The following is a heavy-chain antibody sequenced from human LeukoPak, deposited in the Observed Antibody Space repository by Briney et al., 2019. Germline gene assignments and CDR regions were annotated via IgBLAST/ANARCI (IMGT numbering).Heavy chain of an antibody. CDR1: GGTFSSYA. V-gene: IGHV1-69*01. Sequence: SVKVSCKASGGTFSSYAISWVRQAPGQGLEWMGGIIPIFGTANYAQKFQGRVTITADESTSTAYMELSSLRSEDTAVYYCASCFSSGWYCALDYWGQGTLVTVSS. CDR2: IIPIFGTA. D-gene: IGHD6-19*01. J-gene: IGHJ4*02. CDR3: ASCFSSGWYCALDY.